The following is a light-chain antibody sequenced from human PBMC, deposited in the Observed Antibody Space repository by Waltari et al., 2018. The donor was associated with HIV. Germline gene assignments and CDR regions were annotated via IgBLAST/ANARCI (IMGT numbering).Light chain of an antibody. Sequence: DIQMTQSPSSLSASVGDRVTITCRTSQRIGSYLNWFQQKSGKPPKLLIHDASVLEVGVPSRFSGSGSGRDFSLIIDGLQQEDFATYYCQQTYNVPRTIGQGT. CDR2: DAS. J-gene: IGKJ1*01. CDR3: QQTYNVPRT. V-gene: IGKV1-39*01. CDR1: QRIGSY.